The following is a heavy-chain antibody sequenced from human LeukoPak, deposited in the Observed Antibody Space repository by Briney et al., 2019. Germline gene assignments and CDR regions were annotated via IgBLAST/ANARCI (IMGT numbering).Heavy chain of an antibody. CDR1: GGSISSGSYY. CDR3: ARGEYYDILTGLVFDY. J-gene: IGHJ4*02. V-gene: IGHV4-61*02. Sequence: SKTLSLTCPGSGGSISSGSYYWSWIRQPAGKGLEWIGRIYTSGSTNYNPSLKSRVTISVDTSKNQFSLKLSSVTAADTAVYYCARGEYYDILTGLVFDYWGQGTLVTVSS. CDR2: IYTSGST. D-gene: IGHD3-9*01.